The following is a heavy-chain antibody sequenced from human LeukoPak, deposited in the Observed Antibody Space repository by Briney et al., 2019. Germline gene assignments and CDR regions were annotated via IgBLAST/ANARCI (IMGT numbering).Heavy chain of an antibody. CDR2: IFTDGSTT. CDR1: EFNFFSYG. V-gene: IGHV3-74*01. J-gene: IGHJ4*01. CDR3: ARELPRGVTLDY. Sequence: GGSLRLSCVASEFNFFSYGMQWVRQAPGKGLVWVSRIFTDGSTTSYADSVKGRFTISRDNAKNTLYLEMKSLRVEDTAVYYCARELPRGVTLDYWGQGTLVTVSP. D-gene: IGHD2-21*02.